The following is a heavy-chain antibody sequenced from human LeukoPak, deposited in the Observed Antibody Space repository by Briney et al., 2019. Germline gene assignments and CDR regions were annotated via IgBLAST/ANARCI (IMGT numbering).Heavy chain of an antibody. V-gene: IGHV1-3*01. Sequence: ASVKVSCTASGYTFTSYAMHWVRQAPGQRLEWMGWINAGNGNTKYSQKFQGRVTITRDTSASTAYMELSSLRSEDTAVYYCAREGSSSGFFDYWGQGTLVTVSS. J-gene: IGHJ4*02. CDR3: AREGSSSGFFDY. D-gene: IGHD6-6*01. CDR1: GYTFTSYA. CDR2: INAGNGNT.